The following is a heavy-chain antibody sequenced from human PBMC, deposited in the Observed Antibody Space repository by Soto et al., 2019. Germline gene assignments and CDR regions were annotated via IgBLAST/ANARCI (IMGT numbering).Heavy chain of an antibody. CDR3: ARDLYDSSGSNWFDP. CDR1: GGSISSGGYY. CDR2: IYYSGST. V-gene: IGHV4-31*03. D-gene: IGHD3-22*01. J-gene: IGHJ5*02. Sequence: SETLSLTCTVSGGSISSGGYYWSWIRQHPGKGLEWIGYIYYSGSTYYNPSLKSRVTISVDTSKNQFSLKLSSVTAADTAVYYCARDLYDSSGSNWFDPWGQGTLVTVSS.